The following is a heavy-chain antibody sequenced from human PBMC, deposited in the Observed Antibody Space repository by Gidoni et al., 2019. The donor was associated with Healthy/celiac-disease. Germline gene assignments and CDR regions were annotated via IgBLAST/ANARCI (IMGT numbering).Heavy chain of an antibody. CDR3: AREYYYDSSGYWGAFDI. J-gene: IGHJ3*02. V-gene: IGHV1-46*01. CDR1: GYTFTSYY. D-gene: IGHD3-22*01. CDR2: LNPSGGST. Sequence: QVQLVQSGAEVKKPGASVKVSCTASGYTFTSYYMHWVRQAPGQGLEWMGILNPSGGSTSYAQKFQGRVTMTRDTATSTVYMELSSLRSEDTAVYYCAREYYYDSSGYWGAFDIWGQGTMVTVSS.